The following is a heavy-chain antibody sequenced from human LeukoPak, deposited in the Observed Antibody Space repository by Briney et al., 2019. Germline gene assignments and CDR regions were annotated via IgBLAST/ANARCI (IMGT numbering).Heavy chain of an antibody. CDR1: GFIFGSYG. V-gene: IGHV3-30*02. CDR2: IRYAGGDT. D-gene: IGHD6-13*01. Sequence: GGSLRLSCEASGFIFGSYGMHWVRQAPGKGLEWVAFIRYAGGDTYYADSVKGRFTISRDNSKSTLYLQTNSLRAEDTAVYYCAKDTGYLDYWGQGTLVTVSS. CDR3: AKDTGYLDY. J-gene: IGHJ4*02.